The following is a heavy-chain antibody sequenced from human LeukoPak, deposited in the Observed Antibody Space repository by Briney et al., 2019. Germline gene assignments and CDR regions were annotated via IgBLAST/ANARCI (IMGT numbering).Heavy chain of an antibody. V-gene: IGHV3-30-3*01. D-gene: IGHD3-16*01. CDR3: ARGGSSFPPYYYYGMDV. Sequence: PGGSLRLSCAASGFTFSSYAMHWVRQAPGKGLEWVAVISYDGSNKYYADSVKGRFTISRDNSKNTLYLQMNSLRAEDTAVYYCARGGSSFPPYYYYGMDVWGQGTTVTVSS. CDR1: GFTFSSYA. J-gene: IGHJ6*02. CDR2: ISYDGSNK.